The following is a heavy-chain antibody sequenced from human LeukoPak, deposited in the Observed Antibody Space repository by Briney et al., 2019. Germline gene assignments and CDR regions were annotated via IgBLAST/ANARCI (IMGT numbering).Heavy chain of an antibody. CDR2: IYYSGST. Sequence: QESGPGLVKPSETLSLTCTVSGGSISSSSYYWGWIRQPPGKGLEWIGSIYYSGSTYYNPSLKSRVTISVDTSKNQFSLRLSSVTAADTAVYYCARALDALEWLLEARYYFDYWGQGTLVTVSS. CDR1: GGSISSSSYY. V-gene: IGHV4-39*07. J-gene: IGHJ4*02. D-gene: IGHD3-3*01. CDR3: ARALDALEWLLEARYYFDY.